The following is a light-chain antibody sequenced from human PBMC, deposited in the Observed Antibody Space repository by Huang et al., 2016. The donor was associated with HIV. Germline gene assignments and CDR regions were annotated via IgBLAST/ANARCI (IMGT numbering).Light chain of an antibody. V-gene: IGKV3-15*01. CDR1: QSVSSN. CDR2: GLS. Sequence: EIVMTQSPATLSVSPGERASLSCRASQSVSSNLAWYQQKPGQAPRLLIYGLSTRATGIPARFSGSGSGTDFTLTITSLQSEDFAIYYCQHYNNWWTFGQGTRVEIK. J-gene: IGKJ1*01. CDR3: QHYNNWWT.